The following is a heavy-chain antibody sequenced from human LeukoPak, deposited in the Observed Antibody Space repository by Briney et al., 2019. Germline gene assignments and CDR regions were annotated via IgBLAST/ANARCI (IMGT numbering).Heavy chain of an antibody. D-gene: IGHD4-23*01. J-gene: IGHJ4*02. CDR1: GFTFSSFS. CDR2: ISNSGGRTYT. Sequence: PGGPLRLSCVASGFTFSSFSMRWVRQAPGEGLEWVSCISNSGGRTYTYYGGSVEGRFSISRDNAKNSVYLQMNSLRVEDTGVYYCATYREGNRFHGKYWGQGTLVTVSS. V-gene: IGHV3-21*01. CDR3: ATYREGNRFHGKY.